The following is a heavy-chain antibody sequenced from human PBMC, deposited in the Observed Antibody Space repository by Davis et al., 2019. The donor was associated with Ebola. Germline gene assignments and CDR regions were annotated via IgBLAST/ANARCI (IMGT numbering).Heavy chain of an antibody. CDR3: AKDGWFGELDYYGMDV. CDR2: ISYDGSNK. CDR1: GFTFDDYG. Sequence: GESLKISCAASGFTFDDYGMHWVRQAPGKGLEWVAVISYDGSNKYYADSVKGRFTISRDNSKNTLYLQMNSLRAEDTAVYYCAKDGWFGELDYYGMDVWGKGTTVTVSS. J-gene: IGHJ6*04. V-gene: IGHV3-30*18. D-gene: IGHD3-10*01.